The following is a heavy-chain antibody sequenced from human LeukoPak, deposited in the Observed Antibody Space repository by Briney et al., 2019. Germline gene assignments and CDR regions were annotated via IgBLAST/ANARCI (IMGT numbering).Heavy chain of an antibody. CDR1: GFTFSSYW. J-gene: IGHJ4*02. V-gene: IGHV3-7*01. CDR3: ARSRYCSSTSCYLDY. Sequence: GGSLRLSCAASGFTFSSYWMSWVRQAPGKGLEWVANIKQDGSEKYYVDSVKGRFTISRDNAKNSLYLQMNSLRAEDTAVYYCARSRYCSSTSCYLDYWGQGTLVTVSS. D-gene: IGHD2-2*01. CDR2: IKQDGSEK.